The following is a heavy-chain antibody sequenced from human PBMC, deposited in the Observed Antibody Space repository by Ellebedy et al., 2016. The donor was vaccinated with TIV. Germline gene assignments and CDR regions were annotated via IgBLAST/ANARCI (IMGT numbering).Heavy chain of an antibody. Sequence: ASVKVSCKASGCTFTSYGISWVRQAPGQGLEWMGWISAYNGNTNYAQKLQGRVTMTTDTSTSTAYMELRSLRSDDTAVYYCARGGIAAAGTPRRAFDIWGQGTMVTVSS. CDR3: ARGGIAAAGTPRRAFDI. CDR1: GCTFTSYG. V-gene: IGHV1-18*04. CDR2: ISAYNGNT. D-gene: IGHD6-13*01. J-gene: IGHJ3*02.